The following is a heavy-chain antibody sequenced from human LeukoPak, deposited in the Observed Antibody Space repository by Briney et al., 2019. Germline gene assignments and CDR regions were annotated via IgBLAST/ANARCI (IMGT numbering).Heavy chain of an antibody. D-gene: IGHD3-10*01. CDR2: ISGSGGST. J-gene: IGHJ6*02. Sequence: GGSLRLSCAASGFTFSSYAMSWVRQAPGKGLEWVSAISGSGGSTYYADSVKGRFTISRDNSKNTLYLQMNSLRAEDTAVYYCAKEGHMVRGVSHYYYYYGMDVWGQGTTVNVSS. V-gene: IGHV3-23*01. CDR3: AKEGHMVRGVSHYYYYYGMDV. CDR1: GFTFSSYA.